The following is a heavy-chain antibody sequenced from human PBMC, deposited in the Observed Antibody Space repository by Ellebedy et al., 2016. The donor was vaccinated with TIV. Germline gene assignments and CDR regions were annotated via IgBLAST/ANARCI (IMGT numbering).Heavy chain of an antibody. Sequence: GESLKISCKGSGYRFTSYWIGWVRQMPGKGLERMGIIYPGDSDTRYSPSFQGQVTISADKSISTAYLQWRSLKASDTAMYYCARRTGVAVGATPFDYWGQGTLVTVSS. V-gene: IGHV5-51*01. CDR3: ARRTGVAVGATPFDY. J-gene: IGHJ4*02. D-gene: IGHD1-26*01. CDR2: IYPGDSDT. CDR1: GYRFTSYW.